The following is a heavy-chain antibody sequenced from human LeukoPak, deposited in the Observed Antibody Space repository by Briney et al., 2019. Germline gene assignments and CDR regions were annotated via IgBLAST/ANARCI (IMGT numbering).Heavy chain of an antibody. CDR1: GFTFSSYS. V-gene: IGHV3-21*01. Sequence: PGGSLRLSCVASGFTFSSYSMNWVRQAPGKGLEWVSSSSGSSSYIYYPDSVKGRFTISRDNAKNSLYLQMNSLRAEDTAVYYCAKDHGDYDYYMDVWGKGTTVTVSS. CDR2: SSGSSSYI. J-gene: IGHJ6*03. CDR3: AKDHGDYDYYMDV. D-gene: IGHD4-17*01.